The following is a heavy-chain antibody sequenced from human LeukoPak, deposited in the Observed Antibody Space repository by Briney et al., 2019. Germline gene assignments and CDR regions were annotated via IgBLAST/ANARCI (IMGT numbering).Heavy chain of an antibody. CDR2: IYPGDSDT. J-gene: IGHJ4*02. Sequence: GESLKISCKGSGYSFTSYWIGWVRQMPGKGLEWMGIIYPGDSDTRYSPSFQGQVTISADKSISTAYLQWSSLKASDTAMYYCARDSVGQWLLPGLFDYWGQGTLVTVSS. CDR3: ARDSVGQWLLPGLFDY. CDR1: GYSFTSYW. D-gene: IGHD6-19*01. V-gene: IGHV5-51*01.